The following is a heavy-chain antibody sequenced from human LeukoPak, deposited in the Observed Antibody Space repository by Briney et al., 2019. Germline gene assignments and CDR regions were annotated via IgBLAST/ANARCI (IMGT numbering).Heavy chain of an antibody. CDR2: ISSSGSTI. V-gene: IGHV3-11*04. Sequence: PGGSLRLSCAASGFTFSDYYMSWIRQAPGKGLEWVSYISSSGSTIYYADSVKDRFTISRDNAKNSLYLQMNSLRAEDTAVYYCARVTSGSSYRPFDYWGQGTLVTVSS. D-gene: IGHD3-10*01. CDR1: GFTFSDYY. CDR3: ARVTSGSSYRPFDY. J-gene: IGHJ4*02.